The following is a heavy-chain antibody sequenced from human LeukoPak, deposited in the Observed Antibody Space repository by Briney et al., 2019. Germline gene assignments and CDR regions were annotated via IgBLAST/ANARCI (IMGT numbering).Heavy chain of an antibody. CDR2: IYHSGST. D-gene: IGHD7-27*01. CDR3: RGLNSGDREY. V-gene: IGHV4-38-2*02. J-gene: IGHJ4*02. Sequence: SETLPLTCTVSGYSISSGYYWGWIRQPPGKGLEWIGSIYHSGSTYYNPSLKSRVTISVDTSKNQFSLKLSSVTAADTAAYYCRGLNSGDREYWGQGTLVTVSS. CDR1: GYSISSGYY.